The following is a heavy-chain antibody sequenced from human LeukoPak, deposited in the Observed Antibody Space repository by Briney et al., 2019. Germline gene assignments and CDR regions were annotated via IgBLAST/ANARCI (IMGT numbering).Heavy chain of an antibody. V-gene: IGHV4-30-4*08. CDR2: IYYSGST. J-gene: IGHJ6*03. CDR1: GYSISSGYY. CDR3: ARGTIVVVSYYYYMDV. Sequence: SETLSLTCAVSGYSISSGYYWSWIRPPPGKGLEWIGYIYYSGSTYYNPSLKSRVTISVDTSKNQFSLKLSSVTAADTAVYYCARGTIVVVSYYYYMDVWGKGTTVTVSS. D-gene: IGHD2-2*01.